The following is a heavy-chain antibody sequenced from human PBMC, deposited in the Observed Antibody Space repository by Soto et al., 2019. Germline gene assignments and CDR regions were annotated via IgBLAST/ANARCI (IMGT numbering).Heavy chain of an antibody. CDR2: IYYSGST. Sequence: QVQLQESGPGLVKPSETLSLTCTVSGGSISRYYWSWIRQPPGKRLEWIGYIYYSGSTNYNPSLKSRVTISVDTSKNQFSLELRSVTAADTAVYYCARDSVGSGYDWGQGTLVTVSS. CDR3: ARDSVGSGYD. V-gene: IGHV4-59*01. CDR1: GGSISRYY. D-gene: IGHD5-12*01. J-gene: IGHJ4*02.